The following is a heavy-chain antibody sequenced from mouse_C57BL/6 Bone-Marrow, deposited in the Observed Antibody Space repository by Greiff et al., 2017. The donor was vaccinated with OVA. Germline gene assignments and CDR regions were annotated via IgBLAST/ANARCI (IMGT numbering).Heavy chain of an antibody. CDR2: ISSGGDYI. CDR1: GFTFSSYA. D-gene: IGHD2-4*01. CDR3: TRVDYGGGGGHLFAY. V-gene: IGHV5-9-1*02. J-gene: IGHJ3*01. Sequence: EVHLVESGEGLVKPGGSLKLSCAASGFTFSSYAMSWVRQTPEKRLEWVAYISSGGDYIYYADTVKGRFTISRDNARNTLYLQMSSLKSEDTAMYYCTRVDYGGGGGHLFAYWGQGTLVTVSA.